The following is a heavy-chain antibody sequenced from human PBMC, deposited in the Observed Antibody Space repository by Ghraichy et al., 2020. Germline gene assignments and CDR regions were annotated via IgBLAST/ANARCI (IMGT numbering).Heavy chain of an antibody. J-gene: IGHJ4*02. CDR3: ARDPSNTSGRSIYFDY. CDR1: GYTFIRYA. D-gene: IGHD6-19*01. V-gene: IGHV1-18*01. Sequence: ASVKVSCKASGYTFIRYAITWVRQAPGQGLEWMGWISTYNGDTSYAQKFQGRVTMTTDTSTSTASLELRSLRSDDTAVYYCARDPSNTSGRSIYFDYWGQGTLVNVSS. CDR2: ISTYNGDT.